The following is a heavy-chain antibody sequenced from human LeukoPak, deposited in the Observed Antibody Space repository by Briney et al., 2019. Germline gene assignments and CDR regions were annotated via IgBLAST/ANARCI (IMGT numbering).Heavy chain of an antibody. V-gene: IGHV3-11*04. Sequence: GGSLRLSCAASGFTFSDYHMSWIRQAPGKGLEWVSYISNSGNTIYYVDSVKGRFSISRDNAKKSMYLQMNSLRAEDTAVYYCARHYDFSSGSFGYWGQGTLVTVSS. CDR1: GFTFSDYH. J-gene: IGHJ4*02. D-gene: IGHD3-3*01. CDR2: ISNSGNTI. CDR3: ARHYDFSSGSFGY.